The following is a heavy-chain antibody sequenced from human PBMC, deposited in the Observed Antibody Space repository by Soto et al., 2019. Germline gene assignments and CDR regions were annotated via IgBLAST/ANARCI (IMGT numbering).Heavy chain of an antibody. CDR2: THDSGII. J-gene: IGHJ4*02. CDR1: GGSMSHYH. CDR3: ARTGYGDHFDY. V-gene: IGHV4-59*01. D-gene: IGHD5-18*01. Sequence: SETLSLTCTVSGGSMSHYHWCWIRQSPGKGLEFIGYTHDSGIINYNPSLMSRVAISLDTSKNQFSLKLTSVTAADTALYYCARTGYGDHFDYWGRGTLVTVSS.